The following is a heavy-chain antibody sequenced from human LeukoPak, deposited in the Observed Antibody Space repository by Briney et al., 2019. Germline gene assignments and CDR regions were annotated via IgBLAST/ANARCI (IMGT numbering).Heavy chain of an antibody. Sequence: SETLSLTCTVSGDSISSGGYYWSWVRQPPGKGLEWIGYIYHSGSTYYNPSLKSRVTISVDRSKNQFSLKLSSVTAADTAVYYCARDKVFDAFDIWGQGTMVTVSS. V-gene: IGHV4-30-2*01. CDR3: ARDKVFDAFDI. J-gene: IGHJ3*02. CDR2: IYHSGST. CDR1: GDSISSGGYY.